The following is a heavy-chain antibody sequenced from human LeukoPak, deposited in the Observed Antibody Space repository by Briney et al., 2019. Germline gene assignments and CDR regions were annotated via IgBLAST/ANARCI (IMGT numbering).Heavy chain of an antibody. CDR3: ARSTTHPYYNYMDV. Sequence: GGSLRLSCAASGFTFSSYWMHWVRQAPGEGLVWVSRINSDGSTTTYADSVKGRFTISRDNAKNTLYLQMNSLRVEDAAVYYCARSTTHPYYNYMDVWGKGTTVTLSS. CDR1: GFTFSSYW. V-gene: IGHV3-74*01. D-gene: IGHD4-17*01. J-gene: IGHJ6*03. CDR2: INSDGSTT.